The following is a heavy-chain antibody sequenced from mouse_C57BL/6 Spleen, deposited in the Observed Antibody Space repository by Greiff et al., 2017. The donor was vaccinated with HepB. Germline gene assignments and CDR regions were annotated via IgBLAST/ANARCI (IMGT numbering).Heavy chain of an antibody. D-gene: IGHD1-1*01. CDR3: ASYYYGSGSFAY. J-gene: IGHJ3*01. V-gene: IGHV1-81*01. CDR2: IYPRSGNT. Sequence: VQLQESGAELVRPGASVKLSCKASGYTFTSYGISWVKQRTGQGLEWIGEIYPRSGNTYYNEKFKGKATLTADKSSSTAYMELRSLTSEDSAVYFCASYYYGSGSFAYWGQGTLVTVSA. CDR1: GYTFTSYG.